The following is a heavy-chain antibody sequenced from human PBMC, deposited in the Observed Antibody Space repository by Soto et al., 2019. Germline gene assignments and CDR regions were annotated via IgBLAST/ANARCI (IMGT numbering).Heavy chain of an antibody. CDR1: GGSISSSSYY. CDR2: IYYSGST. CDR3: ASAYFWSGYSFPGMDV. Sequence: SETLSLTCTVSGGSISSSSYYWGWIRQPPGKGLEWIGSIYYSGSTYYNPSLKSRVTISVDTSKNQFSRKLSSVTAADTAVYYCASAYFWSGYSFPGMDVWGKGTTVTVSS. J-gene: IGHJ6*04. D-gene: IGHD3-3*01. V-gene: IGHV4-39*01.